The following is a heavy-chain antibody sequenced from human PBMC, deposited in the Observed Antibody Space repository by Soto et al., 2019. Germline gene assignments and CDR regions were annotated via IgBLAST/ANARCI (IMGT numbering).Heavy chain of an antibody. CDR2: MYYSGSK. V-gene: IGHV4-39*01. J-gene: IGHJ6*03. Sequence: SETLSLTCAVYGDSISSSSSYYWGWIRQTPGKGLEWIANMYYSGSKYYNQSLKSRVTISLETSENQCSLKLSSVTAADTAVYYCARIKIVGILTYYMDVWGKGTPVTVSS. CDR3: ARIKIVGILTYYMDV. CDR1: GDSISSSSSYY. D-gene: IGHD3-3*01.